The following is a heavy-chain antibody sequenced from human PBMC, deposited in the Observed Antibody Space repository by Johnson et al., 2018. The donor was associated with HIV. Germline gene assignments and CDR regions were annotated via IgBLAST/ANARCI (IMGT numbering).Heavy chain of an antibody. CDR3: AIMSAPEDADAFDI. V-gene: IGHV3-30*04. J-gene: IGHJ3*02. D-gene: IGHD1-14*01. Sequence: QVQLVESGGGVVQPGRSLRISCAASGFTLGRYALHWVRQAPGKGLDWVAVISDDGSNKYYADSVKGRFTISRDNSRNTLYLQMNSLRAEYTTVYFCAIMSAPEDADAFDIWGQGTMVTVSS. CDR2: ISDDGSNK. CDR1: GFTLGRYA.